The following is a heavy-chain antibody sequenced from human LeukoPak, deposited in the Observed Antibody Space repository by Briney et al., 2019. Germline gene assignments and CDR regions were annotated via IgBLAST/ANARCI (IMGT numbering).Heavy chain of an antibody. D-gene: IGHD6-19*01. J-gene: IGHJ4*02. CDR3: AKYGNSGWVIDN. Sequence: PSETLSLTCAVSGDSISRSTYYWAWIRQPPGKGLEWIGSIDYTGSTFYKPSLKSRITISVVTSKNQLSLKLSSVTAADTAVYFCAKYGNSGWVIDNWGQGTLVTVSS. CDR1: GDSISRSTYY. V-gene: IGHV4-39*01. CDR2: IDYTGST.